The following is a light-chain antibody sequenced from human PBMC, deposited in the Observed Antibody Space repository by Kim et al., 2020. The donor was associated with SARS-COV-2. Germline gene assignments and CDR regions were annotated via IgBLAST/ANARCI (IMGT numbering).Light chain of an antibody. CDR2: DAS. V-gene: IGKV3-20*01. CDR3: QQYGTSPVT. CDR1: QSVSRNY. J-gene: IGKJ3*01. Sequence: SPGERATLSCRASQSVSRNYLAWYQQKPGQAPRLLVYDASTRANGIPDRFSGSGSGTDFTLIINGLEPEDFAVYFCQQYGTSPVTFGPGTKVDIK.